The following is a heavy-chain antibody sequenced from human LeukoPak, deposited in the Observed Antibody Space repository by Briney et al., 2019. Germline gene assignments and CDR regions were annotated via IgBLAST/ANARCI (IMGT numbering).Heavy chain of an antibody. V-gene: IGHV3-7*03. J-gene: IGHJ3*02. CDR1: GPTFNRDW. CDR2: IKPDESRI. CDR3: ARLILWETSNAFDI. Sequence: GGSLRLSCTNSGPTFNRDWMGWLRQAPGKGLEWLAHIKPDESRIFYADSVKGRFALSRDNAKNSVHLQMNSLRAEDAAVYFCARLILWETSNAFDIWGQGTMVTVSS. D-gene: IGHD1-26*01.